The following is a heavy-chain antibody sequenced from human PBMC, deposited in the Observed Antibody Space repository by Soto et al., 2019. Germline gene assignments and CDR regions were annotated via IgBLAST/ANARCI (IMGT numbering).Heavy chain of an antibody. Sequence: GGSLRLSCAASGFTFSSYSMNWVRQAPGKGLEWVSSISSSSYIYYADSVKGRFTISRDNAKSSLYLQMNSLRAEDTAVYYCARERDYSNLYYYYGMDVWGQGTTVTVSS. CDR3: ARERDYSNLYYYYGMDV. CDR2: ISSSSYI. D-gene: IGHD4-4*01. CDR1: GFTFSSYS. J-gene: IGHJ6*02. V-gene: IGHV3-21*01.